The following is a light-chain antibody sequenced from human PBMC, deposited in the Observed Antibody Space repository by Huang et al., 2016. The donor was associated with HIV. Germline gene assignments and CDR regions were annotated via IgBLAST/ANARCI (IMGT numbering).Light chain of an antibody. CDR2: KGS. CDR1: HSLLQSDGKTH. CDR3: LQGAFWPLT. J-gene: IGKJ4*01. Sequence: DVVMTQSPLSLPVTLGQPASISCRSSHSLLQSDGKTHLSWFHQRPGQSPRRRIYKGSNRDSGVPDRISGSGSGTDFTLKSSRVEAEDVGVYYCLQGAFWPLTVGGGTKVEIK. V-gene: IGKV2-30*02.